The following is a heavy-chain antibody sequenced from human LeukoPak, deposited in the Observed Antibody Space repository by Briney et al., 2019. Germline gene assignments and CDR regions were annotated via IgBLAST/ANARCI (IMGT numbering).Heavy chain of an antibody. CDR2: INPDGNKK. J-gene: IGHJ4*02. CDR1: GLTFNSSW. V-gene: IGHV3-7*01. D-gene: IGHD5-18*01. CDR3: ARDLAYSRLDY. Sequence: PGGSLRLSCEVSGLTFNSSWMDWVRQAPGKGLEWVASINPDGNKKYSADSVKGRFTISRDNAENSLYLQMNSLRVEDTAFYYCARDLAYSRLDYWGQGMLVTVSS.